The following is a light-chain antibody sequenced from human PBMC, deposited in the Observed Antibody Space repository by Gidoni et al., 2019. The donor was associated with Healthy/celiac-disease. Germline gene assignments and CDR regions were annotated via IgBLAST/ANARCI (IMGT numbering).Light chain of an antibody. CDR2: YDS. V-gene: IGLV3-21*04. Sequence: SYLLTQTPSVSVAPGKTARITCGGNNIGSKSVHWYQQKPGQAPVLVIYYDSDRPSGIPERFSGSNSGNTATLTISRVEAGDEADYYCQVWDSSSDHVVFGGGTKLTVL. CDR1: NIGSKS. CDR3: QVWDSSSDHVV. J-gene: IGLJ2*01.